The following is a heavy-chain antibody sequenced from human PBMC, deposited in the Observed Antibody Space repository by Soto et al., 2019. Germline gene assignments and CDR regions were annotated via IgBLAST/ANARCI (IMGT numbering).Heavy chain of an antibody. CDR2: ISGSGGST. CDR1: GFTFSIYA. Sequence: GGSLRLSCAASGFTFSIYAMSWVRQAPGKGLEWVSAISGSGGSTYYADSVKGRFTISRDNSKNTLYLQMNSLRAEDTAVYYCAKDKDSGDDCISCHHLWGQGTLVTVSS. D-gene: IGHD2-2*01. CDR3: AKDKDSGDDCISCHHL. J-gene: IGHJ5*02. V-gene: IGHV3-23*01.